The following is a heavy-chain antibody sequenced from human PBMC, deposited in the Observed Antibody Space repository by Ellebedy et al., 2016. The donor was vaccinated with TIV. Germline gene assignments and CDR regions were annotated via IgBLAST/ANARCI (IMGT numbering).Heavy chain of an antibody. Sequence: PGGSLRLSCAAYGFTFSNYAMNWVRQAPGKVLEWVSGISSSGASTYYADSVKGRFTISRDNSMTTLDLEMNSLRAEDTAVYYCARDLYKSSGWYGGAAYWGQGTLVTVFS. J-gene: IGHJ4*02. V-gene: IGHV3-23*01. CDR2: ISSSGAST. CDR1: GFTFSNYA. D-gene: IGHD6-19*01. CDR3: ARDLYKSSGWYGGAAY.